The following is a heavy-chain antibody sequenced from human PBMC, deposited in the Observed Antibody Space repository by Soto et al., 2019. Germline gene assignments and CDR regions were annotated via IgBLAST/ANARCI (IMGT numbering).Heavy chain of an antibody. CDR2: IIPIYGSE. CDR1: GGTLSTYG. V-gene: IGHV1-69*06. J-gene: IGHJ6*02. Sequence: VQLVQSGPEVKKPGSSVKVSCKASGGTLSTYGINWVRQAPGQGLEWMGGIIPIYGSEKFAHQFQGRPTVFVNRSENNAYMQVRSLRSEDTAVYCCARGGSGRRNYYYYYMDVWGQGTTVTVSS. D-gene: IGHD6-19*01. CDR3: ARGGSGRRNYYYYYMDV.